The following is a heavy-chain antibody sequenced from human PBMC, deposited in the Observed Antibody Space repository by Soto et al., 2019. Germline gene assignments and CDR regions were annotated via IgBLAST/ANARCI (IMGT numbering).Heavy chain of an antibody. CDR1: GFTFISYG. D-gene: IGHD5-18*01. CDR3: TRGYIFGEIATALDT. J-gene: IGHJ6*04. CDR2: IWYEGSNK. V-gene: IGHV3-33*01. Sequence: PGGSLRLSCAAFGFTFISYGMHWGRQAPCKGLEGVAVIWYEGSNKYYADSGKGRFTISRDNSKNTPYLQINSLRAEDTAVYSFTRGYIFGEIATALDTWGKGTMLTFSS.